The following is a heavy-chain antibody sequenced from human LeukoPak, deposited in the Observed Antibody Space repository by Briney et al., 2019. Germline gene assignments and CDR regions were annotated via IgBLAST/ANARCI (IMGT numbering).Heavy chain of an antibody. D-gene: IGHD4-17*01. CDR1: GGSISSGVYS. CDR3: ARGDYGDYHDAFDI. J-gene: IGHJ3*02. CDR2: IYYSGGT. Sequence: SETLSLTCTVSGGSISSGVYSWSWIRQPPGKGLEWIGYIYYSGGTYYNPSLKSRVTISLDTSKSQFSLKLNSVTAADTAVYYCARGDYGDYHDAFDIWGQGTMVTVSS. V-gene: IGHV4-30-4*07.